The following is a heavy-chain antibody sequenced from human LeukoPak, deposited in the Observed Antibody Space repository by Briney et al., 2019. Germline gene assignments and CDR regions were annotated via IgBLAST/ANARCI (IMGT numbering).Heavy chain of an antibody. CDR3: ARGPSVVPAAITY. Sequence: GRSLRLSCAASGFTFSSYGMHWVRQAPGKGLEWVAVISYDGSNKYYADSVKGRFTISRDNSKNTLYLQMNSLRAEDTAVYYCARGPSVVPAAITYWGQGTLVTVSS. J-gene: IGHJ4*02. CDR1: GFTFSSYG. D-gene: IGHD2-2*02. CDR2: ISYDGSNK. V-gene: IGHV3-30*03.